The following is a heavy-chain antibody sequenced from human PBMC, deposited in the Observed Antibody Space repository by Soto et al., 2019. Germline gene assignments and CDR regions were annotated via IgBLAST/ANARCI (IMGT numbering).Heavy chain of an antibody. Sequence: SVKVSCKGSGPAFPASGVQWVRQTRGQRLEWMGWILVGSGDTNYSEKFQDRVTFSRDRSTSTVYMEMSGLRSEDTAIYYCAAYSSGFYRAFHYSGQGAMATVYS. V-gene: IGHV1-58*01. CDR1: GPAFPASG. CDR2: ILVGSGDT. CDR3: AAYSSGFYRAFHY. J-gene: IGHJ4*02. D-gene: IGHD3-22*01.